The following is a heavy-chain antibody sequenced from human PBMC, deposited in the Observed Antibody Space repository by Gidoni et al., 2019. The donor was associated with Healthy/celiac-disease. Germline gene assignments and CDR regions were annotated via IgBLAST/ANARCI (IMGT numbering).Heavy chain of an antibody. CDR2: IIPIFGTA. D-gene: IGHD5-18*01. CDR1: GGTFSSYA. J-gene: IGHJ6*02. CDR3: ARGDTAMAEEYYYYYYGMDV. V-gene: IGHV1-69*01. Sequence: QVQLVQSGAEVKKPGSSVKVSCKASGGTFSSYAISWVRQAPGQGLEWMGGIIPIFGTANYAQKFQGRVTITADESTSTAYMELSSLRSEDTAVYYCARGDTAMAEEYYYYYYGMDVWGQGTTVTVSS.